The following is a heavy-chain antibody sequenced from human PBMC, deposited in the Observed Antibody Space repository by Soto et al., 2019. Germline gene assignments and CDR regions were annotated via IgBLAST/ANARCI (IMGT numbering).Heavy chain of an antibody. CDR3: ARDSFPGGVAARTNWFDP. Sequence: QVQLVQSGAEVKKPGASVKVSCKASGYTLTSYAMHWVRQAPGQRLEWMGWINAGNGNTKYSQKFQGRVTITRDTSASTAYMELSSLRSEDTAVYYCARDSFPGGVAARTNWFDPWGQGTLVTVSS. V-gene: IGHV1-3*01. D-gene: IGHD6-6*01. CDR2: INAGNGNT. J-gene: IGHJ5*02. CDR1: GYTLTSYA.